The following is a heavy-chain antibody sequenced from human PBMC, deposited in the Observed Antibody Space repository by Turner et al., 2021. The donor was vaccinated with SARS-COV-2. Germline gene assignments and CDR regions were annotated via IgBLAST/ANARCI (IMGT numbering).Heavy chain of an antibody. CDR1: GGSISSGRYY. J-gene: IGHJ6*03. CDR2: IYTSGST. V-gene: IGHV4-61*02. CDR3: ARDQGFLLEWEISYYYYMDV. D-gene: IGHD3-3*01. Sequence: QVQLQASGPGLVKPSQTLSLTCPVSGGSISSGRYYWSWIRQPAGKGLEWIGRIYTSGSTNYNPSLKSRVTISVDTSKNQFSLKLSSVTAADTAVYYCARDQGFLLEWEISYYYYMDVWGKGTTVTVSS.